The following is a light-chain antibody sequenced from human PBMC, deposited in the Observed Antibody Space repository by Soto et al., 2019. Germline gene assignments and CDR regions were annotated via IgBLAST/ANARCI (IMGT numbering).Light chain of an antibody. Sequence: DIQIIQSPATLSGSAGDRVTMXXRASQTISSWLAWYQQKPGQAPKXLIYAASSLQSGVPSRFSGSGSGTDFTLTISSLQPEDVATYYCQKYDGAPRTCGQGTKVDI. CDR3: QKYDGAPRT. J-gene: IGKJ1*01. CDR2: AAS. V-gene: IGKV1-5*01. CDR1: QTISSW.